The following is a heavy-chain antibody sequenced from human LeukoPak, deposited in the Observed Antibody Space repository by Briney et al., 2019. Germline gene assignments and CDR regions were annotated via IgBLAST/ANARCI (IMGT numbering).Heavy chain of an antibody. CDR2: INPSGGST. CDR1: GYTFTSYY. Sequence: ASVKVSCKASGYTFTSYYMDWVRQAPGQGLEWMGIINPSGGSTSYAQKFQGRVTMTRDMSTSTVYMELSSLRSEDTAVYYCARDGDCSSTSCPNKKYYYYYMDVWGKGTTVTVSS. V-gene: IGHV1-46*01. CDR3: ARDGDCSSTSCPNKKYYYYYMDV. D-gene: IGHD2-2*01. J-gene: IGHJ6*03.